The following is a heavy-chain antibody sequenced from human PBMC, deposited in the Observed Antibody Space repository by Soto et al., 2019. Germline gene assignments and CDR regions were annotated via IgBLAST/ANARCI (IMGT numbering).Heavy chain of an antibody. CDR2: ISGSGVST. D-gene: IGHD5-18*01. V-gene: IGHV3-23*01. CDR1: GFTFSTDV. J-gene: IGHJ4*02. Sequence: GGSLRLSCAGSGFTFSTDVMTWVRQAPGKGLEWVSTISGSGVSTYYADSVKGRFTISRDNSKNTLYLQMNSLRAEDTAVYYCAKGRGILSPLDHWDQGNLVXVSS. CDR3: AKGRGILSPLDH.